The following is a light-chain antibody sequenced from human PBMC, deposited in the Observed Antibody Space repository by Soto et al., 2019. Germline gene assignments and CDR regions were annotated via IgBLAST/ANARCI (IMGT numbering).Light chain of an antibody. V-gene: IGKV1-5*03. CDR2: KAS. Sequence: DIQMTQSPSSLSASVGDRVTITCRASQTISSWLAWYQQKPGKAPKLLIYKASTLKSGVPSRFSGSGSGTDFTLTISSLQAEDVAVYYCQQYYSNPRTFGQGTKVDIK. CDR1: QTISSW. J-gene: IGKJ1*01. CDR3: QQYYSNPRT.